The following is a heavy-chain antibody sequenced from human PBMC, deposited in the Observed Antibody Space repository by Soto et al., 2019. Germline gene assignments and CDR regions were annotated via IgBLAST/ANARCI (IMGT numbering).Heavy chain of an antibody. Sequence: QITLKESGPTLVKPTQTLTLTCTFSGFSLSTSGVGVGWIRQPPGKALEWLALSYWDDDKRYSPSLKSRLTSTKDTSKNQVVLTMTNMDPVDTATYYCAHSLYDYVWGTNWFDPWGQGTLVTVSS. CDR3: AHSLYDYVWGTNWFDP. D-gene: IGHD3-16*01. V-gene: IGHV2-5*02. CDR2: SYWDDDK. J-gene: IGHJ5*02. CDR1: GFSLSTSGVG.